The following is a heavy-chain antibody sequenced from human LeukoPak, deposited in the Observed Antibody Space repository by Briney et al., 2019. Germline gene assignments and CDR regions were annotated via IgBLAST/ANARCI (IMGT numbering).Heavy chain of an antibody. Sequence: PSETLSLTCTVSGGSISSYYWSWIRQPPGKGLEWIGYIYYTGITKYNPSLKSRVTISVDTSKNQFSLKLSSVTAADTAVYYCARVVPNGYSDYWGQGTLVTVSS. CDR3: ARVVPNGYSDY. CDR2: IYYTGIT. V-gene: IGHV4-59*01. CDR1: GGSISSYY. J-gene: IGHJ4*02. D-gene: IGHD3-10*01.